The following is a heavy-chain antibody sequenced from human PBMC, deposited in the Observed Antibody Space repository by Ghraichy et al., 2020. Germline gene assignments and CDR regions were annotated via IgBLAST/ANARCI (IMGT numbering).Heavy chain of an antibody. V-gene: IGHV3-23*01. D-gene: IGHD6-19*01. Sequence: GGSLRLSCAASGFTFTNYAMSWVRQAPGKGLEWVSAISAGGASTYYADSVKGRFTISRAISKNTLFLQMNSLGADDSAVYYCAKVAGGWYGPEYWGQGTLVTVSS. CDR2: ISAGGAST. CDR1: GFTFTNYA. CDR3: AKVAGGWYGPEY. J-gene: IGHJ4*02.